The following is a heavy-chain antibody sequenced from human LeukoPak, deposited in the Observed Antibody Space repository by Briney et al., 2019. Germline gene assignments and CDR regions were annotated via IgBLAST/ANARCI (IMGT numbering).Heavy chain of an antibody. Sequence: ASVKVSCKASGYTFTGYYMHWVRQAPGQGLEWMGWIDPNRGGTNYAQKFQGRVTMTRDTSISTAYMELSRLRSDDTAVYYCAREQGILWFGVDYWGQGTLVTVSS. V-gene: IGHV1-2*02. J-gene: IGHJ4*02. D-gene: IGHD3-10*01. CDR3: AREQGILWFGVDY. CDR2: IDPNRGGT. CDR1: GYTFTGYY.